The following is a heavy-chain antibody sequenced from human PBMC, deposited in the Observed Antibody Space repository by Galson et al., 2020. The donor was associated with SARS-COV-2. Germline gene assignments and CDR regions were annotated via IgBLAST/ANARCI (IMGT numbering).Heavy chain of an antibody. V-gene: IGHV3-74*01. CDR2: ISSGAYTT. CDR1: GFTFSSHW. D-gene: IGHD2-2*01. CDR3: ARGGCTSASCYRNAMDV. Sequence: GESLKISCTASGFTFSSHWMHWVRQAPGKGLVWVSRISSGAYTTNYAGSVQGRFAISRDNTKNTLYLQMNSLRAEDTAVYYCARGGCTSASCYRNAMDVWGQGTTVTVSS. J-gene: IGHJ6*02.